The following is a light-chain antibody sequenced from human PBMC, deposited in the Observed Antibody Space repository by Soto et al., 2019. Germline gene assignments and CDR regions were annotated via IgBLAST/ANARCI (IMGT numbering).Light chain of an antibody. CDR3: QTWDTGARVV. CDR1: SGHSSYA. V-gene: IGLV4-69*01. CDR2: LSSDGSH. J-gene: IGLJ2*01. Sequence: QLVLTQSPSASASLGASVKLTGTLSSGHSSYAIAWHQQQPEKGPRYLMKLSSDGSHSKGEGIPDRFSGSSSGAERYLTISSLQSEDEADYYCQTWDTGARVVFGGGTKLTVL.